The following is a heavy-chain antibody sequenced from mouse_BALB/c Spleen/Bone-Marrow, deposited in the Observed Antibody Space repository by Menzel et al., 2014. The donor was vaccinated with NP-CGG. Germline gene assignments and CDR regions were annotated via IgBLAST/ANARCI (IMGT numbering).Heavy chain of an antibody. CDR3: ARHDSYSWYAMDY. Sequence: EVMLVESGGGLVKPGGSLKLSCAASGFAFSNYDMSWVRQTPEKRLEWVAYISSGGGSTYSPDTVKGRFTISRDNAKNTLYLQMSSLKSEDTAMYYCARHDSYSWYAMDYWGQGTSVTVSS. J-gene: IGHJ4*01. V-gene: IGHV5-12-1*01. D-gene: IGHD1-1*01. CDR1: GFAFSNYD. CDR2: ISSGGGST.